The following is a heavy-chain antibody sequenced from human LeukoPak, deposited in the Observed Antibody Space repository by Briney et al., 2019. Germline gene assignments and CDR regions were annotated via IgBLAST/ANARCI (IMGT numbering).Heavy chain of an antibody. V-gene: IGHV5-51*01. CDR3: ARLLAAATPYFDY. J-gene: IGHJ4*02. Sequence: GEALQISYQGSGCSFTSYWIGWVRRKPGKGREWMGIIYPGDSDTRYSPSFQGHATISAYKSISTAYLQSSSLTASYTAMYYCARLLAAATPYFDYWGQGTLVTVSS. CDR1: GCSFTSYW. CDR2: IYPGDSDT. D-gene: IGHD2-2*01.